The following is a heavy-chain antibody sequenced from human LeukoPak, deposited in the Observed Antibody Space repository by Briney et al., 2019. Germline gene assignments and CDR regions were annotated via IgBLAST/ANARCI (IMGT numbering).Heavy chain of an antibody. CDR1: GFTFSSYA. V-gene: IGHV3-23*01. CDR2: ISGSGGST. CDR3: AKNLREQQLDSYFDY. D-gene: IGHD6-13*01. J-gene: IGHJ4*02. Sequence: GGSLRLSCAASGFTFSSYAMSWVRQAPGKGPEWVSGISGSGGSTYYGDPVKGRFTISRDNSKNTLYLQMNSLRAEDTAVYYCAKNLREQQLDSYFDYWGQGTLVTVSS.